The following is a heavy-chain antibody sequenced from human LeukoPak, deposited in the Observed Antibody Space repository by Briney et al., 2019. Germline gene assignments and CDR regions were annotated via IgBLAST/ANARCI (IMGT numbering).Heavy chain of an antibody. V-gene: IGHV4-59*12. CDR3: ARDLGYSGSYYYYGMDV. CDR1: GGSISSYY. D-gene: IGHD4-11*01. J-gene: IGHJ6*02. CDR2: IYYSGST. Sequence: SETLSLTCAVYGGSISSYYWSWIRQPPGKGLEWIGYIYYSGSTYYNPSLKSRVTISVDTSKNQFSLKLSSVTAADTAVYYCARDLGYSGSYYYYGMDVWGQGTTVTVSS.